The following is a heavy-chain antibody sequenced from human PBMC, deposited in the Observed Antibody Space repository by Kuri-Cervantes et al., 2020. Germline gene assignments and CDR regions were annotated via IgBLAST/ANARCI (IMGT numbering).Heavy chain of an antibody. CDR2: IKQDGSEK. CDR3: ARESFSLGELSFPLGD. V-gene: IGHV3-7*01. J-gene: IGHJ4*02. Sequence: GGSLRLSCAASGFTFSSYWMSWVRQAPGKGLEWVANIKQDGSEKYYVDSVKGRFTISRDNSKNTLYLQMNSLRAEDTAVYYCARESFSLGELSFPLGDWGQGTLVTVSS. D-gene: IGHD3-16*02. CDR1: GFTFSSYW.